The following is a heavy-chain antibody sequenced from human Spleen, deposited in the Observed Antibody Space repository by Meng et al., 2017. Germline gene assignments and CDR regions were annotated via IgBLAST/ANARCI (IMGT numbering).Heavy chain of an antibody. D-gene: IGHD3-22*01. CDR1: GGTVRSYT. Sequence: SVKVSCKASGGTVRSYTISWVRQAPGQGLEWMGRIIPFLGIANYAEKFQGRLTITADKSTSTAYMDLSSLRSEDTAIYYCARDNTRYYDSDGYNDYWGQGTLVTVSS. CDR2: IIPFLGIA. J-gene: IGHJ4*02. CDR3: ARDNTRYYDSDGYNDY. V-gene: IGHV1-69*04.